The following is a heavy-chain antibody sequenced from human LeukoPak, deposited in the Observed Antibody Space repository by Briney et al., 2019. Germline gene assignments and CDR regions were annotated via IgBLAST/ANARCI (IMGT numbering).Heavy chain of an antibody. J-gene: IGHJ4*02. CDR3: TRDAGDYGGSGSYPDY. CDR2: IIPYFGTS. Sequence: GASVKVSCKASGVTFSRLVVSWARQAPGQGLEWMGQIIPYFGTSNYAQNFQGRVTLTADEATNTAYMELNRLRSDDTAVYYCTRDAGDYGGSGSYPDYWGQGTLVTVSS. V-gene: IGHV1-69*13. D-gene: IGHD3-10*01. CDR1: GVTFSRLV.